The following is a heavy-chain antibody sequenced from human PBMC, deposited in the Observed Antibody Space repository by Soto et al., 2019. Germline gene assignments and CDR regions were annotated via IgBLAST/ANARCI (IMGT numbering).Heavy chain of an antibody. Sequence: QVQVVESGGGVVQPGRSLRLSCAASGFTFSSFGMHWVRQAPGKGLEWVSLIWYDGSKKSYGDSVKGRFTISRDNSRNTVYLQMNSLRADDTAVYYCARDASYYSLWSGYYPSRDGRDVGSRGTTVPASS. CDR2: IWYDGSKK. CDR3: ARDASYYSLWSGYYPSRDGRDV. D-gene: IGHD3-3*01. CDR1: GFTFSSFG. V-gene: IGHV3-33*01. J-gene: IGHJ6*04.